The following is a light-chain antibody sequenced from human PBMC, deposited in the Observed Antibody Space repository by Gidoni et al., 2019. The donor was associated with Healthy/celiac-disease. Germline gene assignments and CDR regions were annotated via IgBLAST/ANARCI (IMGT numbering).Light chain of an antibody. CDR2: AAS. V-gene: IGKV1-39*01. J-gene: IGKJ1*01. Sequence: DIQMNQSPSSLSASVGDRVTITCRASQSISSYLNWYQQQPGKAPKLLIYAASSLQSGVPSRFSGSGSGTDFTLTISSLQPEDVATYYCQQSYSTPRTFGQGTKVEIK. CDR3: QQSYSTPRT. CDR1: QSISSY.